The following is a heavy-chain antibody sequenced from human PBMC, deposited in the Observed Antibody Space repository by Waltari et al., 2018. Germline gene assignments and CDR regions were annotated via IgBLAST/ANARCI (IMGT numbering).Heavy chain of an antibody. V-gene: IGHV3-23*01. CDR1: GFSFRRYT. J-gene: IGHJ5*02. D-gene: IGHD3-22*01. CDR2: IAGSVSST. Sequence: EVQLLESGGGSVQPGGSLRLSCVASGFSFRRYTMSWVRQAPGKGLEWVSAIAGSVSSTYYADSVNGRFTISRDNSKNTLYLQMSSLRADDTATYFCVRDSLGRGYYLCDTWGRGTLVTVSS. CDR3: VRDSLGRGYYLCDT.